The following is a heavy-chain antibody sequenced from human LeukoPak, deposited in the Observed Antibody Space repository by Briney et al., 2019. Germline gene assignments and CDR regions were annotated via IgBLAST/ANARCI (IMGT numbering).Heavy chain of an antibody. CDR2: ISAYNGNT. D-gene: IGHD1-14*01. CDR3: TRDEWTNHSSTLDY. V-gene: IGHV1-18*01. Sequence: GASVKVSCKASGYTFTSYGISWVRQAPGQGLEWMGWISAYNGNTNYAQKLQGRVTMTTDTSTSTAYMELRSLRSDDTAVYYCTRDEWTNHSSTLDYWGQGTLVTVSS. CDR1: GYTFTSYG. J-gene: IGHJ4*02.